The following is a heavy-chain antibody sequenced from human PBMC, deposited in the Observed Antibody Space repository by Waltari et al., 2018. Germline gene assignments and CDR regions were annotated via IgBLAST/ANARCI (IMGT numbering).Heavy chain of an antibody. Sequence: EVQLVESGGGLVQPGRSLRLSCAASGFTFDDYAMHWVRQAPGKGLEWVSGISWNSGSIGYADSVKGRFTISRDNAKNSLYLQMNSLRAEDTALYYCAKDKGWEQQLYYFDYWGQGTLVTVSS. D-gene: IGHD6-13*01. CDR1: GFTFDDYA. V-gene: IGHV3-9*01. J-gene: IGHJ4*02. CDR2: ISWNSGSI. CDR3: AKDKGWEQQLYYFDY.